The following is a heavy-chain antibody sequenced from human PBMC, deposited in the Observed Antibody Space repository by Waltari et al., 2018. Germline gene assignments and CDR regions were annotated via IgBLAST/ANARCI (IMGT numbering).Heavy chain of an antibody. CDR1: GFTFSSYW. V-gene: IGHV3-7*01. CDR2: IKQDGSEK. Sequence: EVQLVESGGGLVQPGGSLRLSCAASGFTFSSYWMSWVRQAPGKGLEWVANIKQDGSEKYYVDSVKGRFTISRDNAKNSLYLQMNSLRAEDTAVYYCARDLRLKGWELLSGFDPWGQGTLVTVSS. D-gene: IGHD1-26*01. CDR3: ARDLRLKGWELLSGFDP. J-gene: IGHJ5*02.